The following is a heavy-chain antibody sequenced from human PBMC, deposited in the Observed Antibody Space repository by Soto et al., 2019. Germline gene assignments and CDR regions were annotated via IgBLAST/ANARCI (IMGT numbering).Heavy chain of an antibody. J-gene: IGHJ3*02. CDR3: ASVSGGITIFGVVIIPGAFDI. CDR1: GFTSSSYA. Sequence: PGGSLSLSCAASGFTSSSYARSWVRPAPGKGLEWVSAISGSGGSTYYADSVKGRFTISRDNSKNTLYLQMNSLRAEDTAVYYCASVSGGITIFGVVIIPGAFDIWGQGTMVTVSS. CDR2: ISGSGGST. V-gene: IGHV3-23*01. D-gene: IGHD3-3*01.